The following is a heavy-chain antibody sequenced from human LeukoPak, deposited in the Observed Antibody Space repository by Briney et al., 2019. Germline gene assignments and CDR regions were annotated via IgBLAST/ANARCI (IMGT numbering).Heavy chain of an antibody. CDR2: INPGDSDT. Sequence: GESLKISFQASGYSLTSSWIAWPRQMPGKALDWMAIINPGDSDTRYSPSFQGQVTISADKSISTVYLQWGSLKASDTAMYYCARQPGAGWFDPWGQGTLVTVSS. V-gene: IGHV5-51*01. CDR3: ARQPGAGWFDP. D-gene: IGHD3-10*01. J-gene: IGHJ5*02. CDR1: GYSLTSSW.